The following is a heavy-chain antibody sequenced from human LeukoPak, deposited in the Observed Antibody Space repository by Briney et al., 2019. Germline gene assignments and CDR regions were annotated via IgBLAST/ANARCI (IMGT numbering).Heavy chain of an antibody. V-gene: IGHV1-2*04. CDR1: GYTFTGYY. Sequence: ASVKVSCKASGYTFTGYYMHWVRQAPGQGLEWMGWINPNSGGTNYAQKFQGWVTMTRDTSISTAYMELSRLRSDDTAVYYCARGGHIVVVTASRNYYGMDVWGQGTTVTVSS. CDR2: INPNSGGT. D-gene: IGHD2-21*02. J-gene: IGHJ6*02. CDR3: ARGGHIVVVTASRNYYGMDV.